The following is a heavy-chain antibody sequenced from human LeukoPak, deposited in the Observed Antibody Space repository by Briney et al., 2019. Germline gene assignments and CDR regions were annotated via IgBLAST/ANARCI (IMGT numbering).Heavy chain of an antibody. CDR3: AKGDNDILTGYYNSFDY. D-gene: IGHD3-9*01. CDR2: ISGSAIST. J-gene: IGHJ4*02. CDR1: GFTFSRFA. V-gene: IGHV3-23*01. Sequence: GGSLRLSCAASGFTFSRFAMTWVRQASGKGLEWVSSISGSAISTYYADSVKGRFTISRDNSKNTLFLQMSSLRAEDTALYYCAKGDNDILTGYYNSFDYWGQGTLVTVSS.